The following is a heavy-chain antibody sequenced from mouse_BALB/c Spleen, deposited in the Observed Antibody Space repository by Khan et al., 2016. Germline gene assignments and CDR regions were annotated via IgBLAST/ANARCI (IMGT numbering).Heavy chain of an antibody. CDR3: ARGPY. Sequence: QVQLKQSGAELMKPGASVNISCKATGYTFSSYWIEWVKERPGHGLEWIGEILPGSVTTNYNGNFTGKATFTAETSSSTAYMQLSSLTSEDSAVYYCARGPYWGQGTLVTVSA. V-gene: IGHV1-9*01. CDR1: GYTFSSYW. J-gene: IGHJ3*01. CDR2: ILPGSVTT.